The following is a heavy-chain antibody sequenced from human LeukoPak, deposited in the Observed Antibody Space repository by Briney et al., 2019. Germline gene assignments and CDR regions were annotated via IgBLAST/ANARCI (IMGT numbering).Heavy chain of an antibody. V-gene: IGHV3-13*04. J-gene: IGHJ4*02. CDR3: VGRLRGWSSGFDY. Sequence: GGSLRLSCAASGFTFSSYDMHWVRQATGKGLEWASVIGSAGETYYSGSVKGRFTVSRETAKSSLYLQMNSLRAGDSAVYYCVGRLRGWSSGFDYWGQGTLVTVSS. CDR2: IGSAGET. CDR1: GFTFSSYD. D-gene: IGHD6-19*01.